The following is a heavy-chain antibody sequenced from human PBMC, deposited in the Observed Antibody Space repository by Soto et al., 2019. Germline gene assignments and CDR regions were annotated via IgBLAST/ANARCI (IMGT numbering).Heavy chain of an antibody. Sequence: XGPTQVNPTQTLTLTCAFSGFSLSSTGMCVSWVRQPPGRALEWLALIDWADDKYYSTSLKTRLTISKDASINQVVLTMADMDPADTAIYYCARVVAAGAYYYYGMDVWGPGPTVTVSS. CDR1: GFSLSSTGMC. J-gene: IGHJ6*02. CDR2: IDWADDK. CDR3: ARVVAAGAYYYYGMDV. D-gene: IGHD2-2*01. V-gene: IGHV2-70*20.